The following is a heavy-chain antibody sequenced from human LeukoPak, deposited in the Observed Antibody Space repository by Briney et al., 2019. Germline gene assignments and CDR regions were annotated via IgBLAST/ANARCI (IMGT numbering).Heavy chain of an antibody. D-gene: IGHD3-22*01. CDR2: ISGSGGST. CDR3: AKPTAGTMIGNFDY. V-gene: IGHV3-23*01. J-gene: IGHJ4*02. Sequence: PGGSLRLSFAASGFTFSSYAMSWVRQAPGKGLEWVSAISGSGGSTYYADSVKGRFTISRDNSKNTLYLQMNSLRAEDTAVYYCAKPTAGTMIGNFDYWGQGTLVTVSS. CDR1: GFTFSSYA.